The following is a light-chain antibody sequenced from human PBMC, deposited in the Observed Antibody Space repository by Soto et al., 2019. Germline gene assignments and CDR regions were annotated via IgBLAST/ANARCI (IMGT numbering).Light chain of an antibody. V-gene: IGKV3-11*01. CDR2: DAS. CDR1: LSVRSY. CDR3: QQRSSWPLT. Sequence: EIVLTQSPATLALSPGERATLACRASLSVRSYLAWYQQNPGQAPRLLINDASNRATSIPARFSGSGSGTDFSLAISSLEPEDFAVYSCQQRSSWPLTFGGGTKVDIK. J-gene: IGKJ4*01.